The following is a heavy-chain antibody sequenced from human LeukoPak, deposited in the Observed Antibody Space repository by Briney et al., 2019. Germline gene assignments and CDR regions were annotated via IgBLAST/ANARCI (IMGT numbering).Heavy chain of an antibody. D-gene: IGHD2-8*01. V-gene: IGHV3-30*04. CDR3: ARDQCTNGVCYVPRTYHYFDY. J-gene: IGHJ4*02. CDR2: ISYDGSNK. CDR1: GFTFSSYA. Sequence: GSLRLSCAASGFTFSSYAMHWVRQAPGKGLEWVAVISYDGSNKYYADSVKGRFTISRDNSKNTLYLQMNSLRAEDTAVYYCARDQCTNGVCYVPRTYHYFDYWGQGTLVTVSS.